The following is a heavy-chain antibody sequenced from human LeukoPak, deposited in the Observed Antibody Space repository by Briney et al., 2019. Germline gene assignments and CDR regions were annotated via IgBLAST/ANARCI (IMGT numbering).Heavy chain of an antibody. CDR3: ARDCGGDCYYDY. Sequence: QPGGSLRLSCAASGFTFSSYAMSWVRQAPGKGLEWVSAISGSGGSTYCADSVKGRFTISRDNSKNTLYLQMNSLRAEDTAVYYCARDCGGDCYYDYWGQGTLVTVSS. J-gene: IGHJ4*02. V-gene: IGHV3-23*01. CDR1: GFTFSSYA. D-gene: IGHD2-21*01. CDR2: ISGSGGST.